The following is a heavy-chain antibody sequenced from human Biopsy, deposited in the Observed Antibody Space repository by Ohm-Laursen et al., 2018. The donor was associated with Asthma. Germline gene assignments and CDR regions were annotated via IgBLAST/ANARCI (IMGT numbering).Heavy chain of an antibody. CDR2: VSHTGST. D-gene: IGHD2-15*01. V-gene: IGHV4-59*07. CDR1: GGSIRSHD. CDR3: ARLADCSGGACYSYGWFDP. Sequence: SDTLSLTCTVSGGSIRSHDWTWIRLPPGKGLEYIGDVSHTGSTNYNPSLKSRVTMSLDTSKNQFSLRLTSVTPADTAVYYCARLADCSGGACYSYGWFDPWDQGTRVTVSS. J-gene: IGHJ5*02.